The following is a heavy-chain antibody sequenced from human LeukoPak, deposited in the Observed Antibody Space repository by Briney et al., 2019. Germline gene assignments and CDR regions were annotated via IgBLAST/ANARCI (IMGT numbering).Heavy chain of an antibody. CDR1: GGTFSSYA. CDR2: IIPIFGTA. CDR3: ARGPPGGYCRSTSCYIRY. V-gene: IGHV1-69*13. D-gene: IGHD2-2*02. J-gene: IGHJ4*02. Sequence: GASVKVSCKASGGTFSSYAISWVRQATGQGLEWMGGIIPIFGTANYAQKFQGRVTITADESTSTAYMELSSLRSEDTAVYYCARGPPGGYCRSTSCYIRYWGQGTLVTVSS.